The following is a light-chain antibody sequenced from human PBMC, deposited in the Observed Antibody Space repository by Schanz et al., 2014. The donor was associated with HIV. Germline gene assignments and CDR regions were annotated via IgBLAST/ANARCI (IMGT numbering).Light chain of an antibody. V-gene: IGLV1-44*01. J-gene: IGLJ3*02. CDR2: SNN. CDR1: SSTIGTGYD. CDR3: AAWDDSLNGVV. Sequence: QSALTQPASVSGSPGQSITISCTGSSSTIGTGYDVHWYQQPPGDAPKLLIYSNNQRPSGVPDRFSASKSDTSGSLAITGLQAEDEADYYCAAWDDSLNGVVFGGGTKLTVL.